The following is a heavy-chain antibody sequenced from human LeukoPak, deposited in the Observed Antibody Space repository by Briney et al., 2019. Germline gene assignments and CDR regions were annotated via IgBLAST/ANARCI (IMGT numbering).Heavy chain of an antibody. CDR2: ISSNDTYTYT. CDR3: ARGHYGLEV. V-gene: IGHV3-11*06. Sequence: GGSLRLSCAASGFSFSDYYMSWIRQAPGKGLEWVSYISSNDTYTYTNYADSVKGRFTISRDNAKNSLYLQMNSLRAEDTAVYYCARGHYGLEVWGQGTTVTVSS. D-gene: IGHD6-25*01. J-gene: IGHJ6*02. CDR1: GFSFSDYY.